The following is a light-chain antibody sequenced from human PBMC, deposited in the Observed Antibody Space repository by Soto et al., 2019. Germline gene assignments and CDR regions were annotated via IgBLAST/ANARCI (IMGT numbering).Light chain of an antibody. J-gene: IGKJ1*01. CDR1: QSISSW. Sequence: DIQMTQSRATLSASVGDRVTITCRASQSISSWLAWYQQKPGKAPKLLIYDASSLESGVPSRFSGSGSGTEFTLTISSLQPDDFATYYCQQYNSYRWTFGQGTKVEIK. CDR3: QQYNSYRWT. V-gene: IGKV1-5*01. CDR2: DAS.